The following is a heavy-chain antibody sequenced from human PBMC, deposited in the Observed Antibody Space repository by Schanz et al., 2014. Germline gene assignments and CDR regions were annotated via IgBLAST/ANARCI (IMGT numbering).Heavy chain of an antibody. CDR3: AKSGSSNWYVFDY. D-gene: IGHD6-13*01. V-gene: IGHV1-3*01. CDR2: INAGTGNT. CDR1: GYSFTPFP. J-gene: IGHJ4*02. Sequence: QVQLVQSWAEVKGPGASVKVSCKASGYSFTPFPIHWVRQAPGQRLEWMGWINAGTGNTEYSQKFQGRVTITRDTLASTAYMEVSSLRSEDTAVYYCAKSGSSNWYVFDYCGQGTLVTGSS.